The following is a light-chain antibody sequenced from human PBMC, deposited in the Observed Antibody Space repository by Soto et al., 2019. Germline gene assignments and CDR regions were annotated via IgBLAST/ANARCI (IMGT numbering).Light chain of an antibody. J-gene: IGLJ1*01. V-gene: IGLV2-14*01. CDR2: EVS. CDR1: SSDVGGYNY. CDR3: SSSTGSSTYV. Sequence: QSVLTQPASVSGSPGQSITISCTGTSSDVGGYNYVSWYQQHPGKTPKLLIFEVSNRPSGVSNRFSGSKSGNTASLTISGLQAEDEAAYYCSSSTGSSTYVFGTGTKVTVL.